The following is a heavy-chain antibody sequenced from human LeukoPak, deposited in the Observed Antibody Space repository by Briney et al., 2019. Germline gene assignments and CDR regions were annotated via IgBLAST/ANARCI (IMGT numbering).Heavy chain of an antibody. Sequence: PGGSLRLSCAASGFTFSSYAMSWVRQAPGKGLEWVSTLSGSGITTYYADSVKGRFIISRDNSENTLYLQMNSLRAEDTAVYYCAKGIYSSGWSYFDYWGHGTLVTVSS. CDR2: LSGSGITT. D-gene: IGHD6-19*01. CDR3: AKGIYSSGWSYFDY. CDR1: GFTFSSYA. J-gene: IGHJ4*01. V-gene: IGHV3-23*01.